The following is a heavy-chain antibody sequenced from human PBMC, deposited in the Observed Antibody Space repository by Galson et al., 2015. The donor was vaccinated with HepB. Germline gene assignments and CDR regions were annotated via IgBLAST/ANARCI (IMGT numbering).Heavy chain of an antibody. D-gene: IGHD2-2*02. CDR1: GFTFSSYG. V-gene: IGHV3-30*02. CDR3: VGLRFTIR. Sequence: SLRLSCAASGFTFSSYGMHWVRQAPGKGLEWVAFIRYDGSNKYYADSVKGRFTISRDNSKNTLYLQMNSLRAEDTAVYYCVGLRFTIRWGQGTLVTVSS. J-gene: IGHJ4*02. CDR2: IRYDGSNK.